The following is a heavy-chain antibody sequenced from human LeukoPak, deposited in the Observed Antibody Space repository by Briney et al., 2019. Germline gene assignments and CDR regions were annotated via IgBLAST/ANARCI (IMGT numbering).Heavy chain of an antibody. Sequence: SETLSLTCTVSGSSLSNYYWNWIRQPPGKGLEWLGHISYSGSTIYNPSLNSRVTISLDTSKNQFSLNLNSVTAADTAVYYCAGRVLMSSAGVPDTWLDPWGQGTLVTVSS. J-gene: IGHJ5*02. V-gene: IGHV4-59*08. CDR1: GSSLSNYY. CDR3: AGRVLMSSAGVPDTWLDP. D-gene: IGHD6-19*01. CDR2: ISYSGST.